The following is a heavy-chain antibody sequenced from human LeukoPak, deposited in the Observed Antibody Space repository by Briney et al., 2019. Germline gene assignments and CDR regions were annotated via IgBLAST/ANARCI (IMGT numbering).Heavy chain of an antibody. CDR3: ARRSGTYAFDI. V-gene: IGHV4-59*08. CDR2: ISYSGST. D-gene: IGHD1-26*01. J-gene: IGHJ3*02. Sequence: SEALSLTCTVSGAVISNYYWSWIRQPPGKGLEWMGYISYSGSTNYSPSLKSRVAISVDTSKNQISLNMHSVTAADTAVYYCARRSGTYAFDIWGQGAMVTVSS. CDR1: GAVISNYY.